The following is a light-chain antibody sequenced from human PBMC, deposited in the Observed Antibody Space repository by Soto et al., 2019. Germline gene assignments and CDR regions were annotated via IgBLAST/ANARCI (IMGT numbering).Light chain of an antibody. V-gene: IGLV2-14*01. CDR3: SSYTGSSTMV. J-gene: IGLJ2*01. CDR2: EVS. CDR1: SSDVGGYNY. Sequence: QSALTQPASVSGSPGQSITISCTGTSSDVGGYNYVSWYQQHPGKAPKVVIYEVSNRPSWISNRFSGSKSGNTASLTISGLQAEDEADYSCSSYTGSSTMVFGGGTKLTVL.